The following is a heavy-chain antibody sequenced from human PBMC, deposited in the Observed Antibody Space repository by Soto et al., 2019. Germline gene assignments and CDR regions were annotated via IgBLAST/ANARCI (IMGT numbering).Heavy chain of an antibody. CDR1: GFSLTTSGVG. Sequence: QITLNESGPTVVRPTETLTLTCRFSGFSLTTSGVGVGWIRQSPGKAPEWLALIYWEDDKRYSASRKSRLTITKDTSKQQVVLTVSDLDPTDTATYYCAHRVLRTVFGLVTTTAIYFDFWGQGTPVAVSS. J-gene: IGHJ4*02. D-gene: IGHD3-3*01. CDR3: AHRVLRTVFGLVTTTAIYFDF. V-gene: IGHV2-5*02. CDR2: IYWEDDK.